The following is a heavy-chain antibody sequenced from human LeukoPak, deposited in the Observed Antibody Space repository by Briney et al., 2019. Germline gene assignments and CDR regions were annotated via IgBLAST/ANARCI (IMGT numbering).Heavy chain of an antibody. CDR3: TWMATIFTVDY. Sequence: GGSLRLSCVLSGLTFSDAWMSWVRKAPGKGLEWVGRIRNDRITDYAAPVQGRFSISRDNSKNTFYLQMNSLRTEDTGMYFCTWMATIFTVDYWGQGTLVTVS. J-gene: IGHJ4*02. CDR2: IRNDRIT. D-gene: IGHD5-12*01. V-gene: IGHV3-15*01. CDR1: GLTFSDAW.